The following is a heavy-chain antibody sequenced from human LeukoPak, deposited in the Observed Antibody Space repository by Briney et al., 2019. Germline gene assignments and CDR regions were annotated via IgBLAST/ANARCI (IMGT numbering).Heavy chain of an antibody. CDR3: ARDKDSSSWYSGYYYYYGMNV. J-gene: IGHJ6*02. V-gene: IGHV7-4-1*02. CDR2: INTNTGNP. Sequence: ASVKVSCKASGYTFTSYAMNWVRQAPGQGLEWMGWINTNTGNPTYAQGFTGRFVFSLDTSVSTAYLQISSLKAEDTAVYYCARDKDSSSWYSGYYYYYGMNVWGQGTTVTVSS. CDR1: GYTFTSYA. D-gene: IGHD6-13*01.